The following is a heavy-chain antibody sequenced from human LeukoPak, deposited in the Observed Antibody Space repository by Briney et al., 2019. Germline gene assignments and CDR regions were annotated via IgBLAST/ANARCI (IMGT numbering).Heavy chain of an antibody. D-gene: IGHD1/OR15-1a*01. V-gene: IGHV3-21*01. CDR1: GFTFSIYN. CDR2: ISSSSSYI. CDR3: ARDVNSA. J-gene: IGHJ5*02. Sequence: PGVSLRLSCAGSGFTFSIYNMNRVRHAPGKGLEWVSSISSSSSYIYYADSVKGRFTISRDNVKNSLYLQMNSLSVEDRAVYYCARDVNSAWGEGTLVTVSS.